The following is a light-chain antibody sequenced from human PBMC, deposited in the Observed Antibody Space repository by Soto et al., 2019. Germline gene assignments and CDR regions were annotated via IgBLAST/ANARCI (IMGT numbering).Light chain of an antibody. V-gene: IGLV2-14*01. CDR2: EVS. Sequence: SALTQPASVSGSPGQSITISCAGTSSDIGGYNYVSWYQQHPGKAPKVMIYEVSYRPSGVSNRFSGSKSGSTASLTISGLQAEDEADYYCSSYTSSSTLYVFGSGTKVTV. CDR3: SSYTSSSTLYV. J-gene: IGLJ1*01. CDR1: SSDIGGYNY.